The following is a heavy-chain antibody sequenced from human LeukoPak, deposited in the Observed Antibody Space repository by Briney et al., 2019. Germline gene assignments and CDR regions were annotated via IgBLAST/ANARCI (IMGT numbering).Heavy chain of an antibody. D-gene: IGHD3-10*02. J-gene: IGHJ6*04. CDR3: AELGITMIGGV. Sequence: GGSLRLSCAASGFTFSSYEMNWVRQAPGKGLEWVSYISSSGSTIYYADSVRGRFTISRDHAKNSLYLQMNSLRAEDTAVYYCAELGITMIGGVWGKGTTVTISS. V-gene: IGHV3-48*03. CDR1: GFTFSSYE. CDR2: ISSSGSTI.